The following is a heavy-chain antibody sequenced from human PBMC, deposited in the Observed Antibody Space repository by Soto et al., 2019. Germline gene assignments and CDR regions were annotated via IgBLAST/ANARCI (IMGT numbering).Heavy chain of an antibody. J-gene: IGHJ4*02. D-gene: IGHD6-6*01. CDR1: GFTFDDYA. CDR2: ISWNSGSI. CDR3: AKDIQFTLSSSSGNIFDY. Sequence: EVQLVESGGGLVQPGRSLRLSCAASGFTFDDYAMHWVRQAPGKGLEWVSGISWNSGSIGYADSVKGRFTISRDNAKNSLYLQMNSLRAEDTALYYCAKDIQFTLSSSSGNIFDYWGQGTLVTVSS. V-gene: IGHV3-9*01.